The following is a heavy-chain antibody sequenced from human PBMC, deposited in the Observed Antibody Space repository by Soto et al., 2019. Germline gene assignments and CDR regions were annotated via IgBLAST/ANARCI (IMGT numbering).Heavy chain of an antibody. CDR1: GGSISSSGYY. CDR2: IYYSGST. J-gene: IGHJ4*02. D-gene: IGHD2-2*01. Sequence: QVQLQESGPGLVKLSQTLSLTCTVSGGSISSSGYYWSWIRQHPGKGLEWIGYIYYSGSTYYNPSLKSRVTISVDTSKNQFSLKLSSVTAADTAVYYCARGSTLLGFDYWGQGTLVTVSS. CDR3: ARGSTLLGFDY. V-gene: IGHV4-31*03.